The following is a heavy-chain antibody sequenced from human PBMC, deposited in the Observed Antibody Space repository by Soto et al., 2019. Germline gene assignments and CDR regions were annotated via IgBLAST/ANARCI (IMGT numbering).Heavy chain of an antibody. V-gene: IGHV4-30-4*01. CDR2: IYHTGRT. D-gene: IGHD6-6*01. J-gene: IGHJ4*02. Sequence: LSLTCNVSGASISSDDYYWTWIRQPPGKGLEWIGYIYHTGRTSYNPALRSRLTISIDRSKNQFSLTLSSVSAADTALYYCARDQSSSPDFFDYWGQGTLVTVSS. CDR3: ARDQSSSPDFFDY. CDR1: GASISSDDYY.